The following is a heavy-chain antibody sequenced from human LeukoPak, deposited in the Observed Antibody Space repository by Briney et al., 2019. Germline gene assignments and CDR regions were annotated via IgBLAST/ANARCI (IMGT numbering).Heavy chain of an antibody. V-gene: IGHV3-30*07. CDR3: ARGYCSSTSCYWPYYYYYMDV. D-gene: IGHD2-2*01. Sequence: GGSLRLSCAASGFTFRNYTIHWVRQAPGKGLEWVAVMSSDGSNKYYADSVKGRFTISRDNAKNSLYLQMNSLRAEDTALYYCARGYCSSTSCYWPYYYYYMDVWGKGTTVTVSS. CDR1: GFTFRNYT. J-gene: IGHJ6*03. CDR2: MSSDGSNK.